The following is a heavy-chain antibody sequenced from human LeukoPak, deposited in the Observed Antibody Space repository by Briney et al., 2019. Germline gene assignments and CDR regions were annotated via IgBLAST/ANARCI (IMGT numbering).Heavy chain of an antibody. CDR2: IKQDGTEK. V-gene: IGHV3-7*05. CDR3: ARDTGHYSVDY. CDR1: GFTVSSNY. D-gene: IGHD2-15*01. J-gene: IGHJ4*02. Sequence: PGGSLRLSCAASGFTVSSNYMSWVRQAPGKGLEWVANIKQDGTEKYYVDSVKGRFTISRDNGKNSLYLQMNSLRAEDTAVYYCARDTGHYSVDYWGQGTLVTVSS.